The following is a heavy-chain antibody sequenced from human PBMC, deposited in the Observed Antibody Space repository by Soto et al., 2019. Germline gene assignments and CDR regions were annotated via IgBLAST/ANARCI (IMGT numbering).Heavy chain of an antibody. Sequence: QITLKESGPTLVKPTQTLTLTCNFSGFSLSTRGVGVGWIRQPPGKALEWLTLIYWDDAKEYSPSLRSRITIPKATSKNPVVLTMTDMAPVDTATYYCAHKGGGDRILDYWGQGTLVTVSS. CDR2: IYWDDAK. CDR1: GFSLSTRGVG. J-gene: IGHJ4*02. CDR3: AHKGGGDRILDY. V-gene: IGHV2-5*02. D-gene: IGHD3-16*01.